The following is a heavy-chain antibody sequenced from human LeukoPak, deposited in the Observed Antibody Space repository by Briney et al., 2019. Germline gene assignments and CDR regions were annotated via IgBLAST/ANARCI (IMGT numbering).Heavy chain of an antibody. J-gene: IGHJ1*01. CDR1: GYTFTGYY. D-gene: IGHD6-13*01. CDR3: ARYSSSWYAPFLQPFQH. V-gene: IGHV1-18*04. CDR2: ISAYNGNT. Sequence: ASVKVSCKASGYTFTGYYMHWVRQAPGQGLEWMGWISAYNGNTNYAQKLQGRVTMTTDTSTSTAYMELRSLRSDDTAVYYCARYSSSWYAPFLQPFQHWGQGTLVTVSS.